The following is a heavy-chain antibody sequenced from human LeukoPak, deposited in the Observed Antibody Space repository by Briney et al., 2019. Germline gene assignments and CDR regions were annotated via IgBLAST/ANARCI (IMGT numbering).Heavy chain of an antibody. J-gene: IGHJ5*02. Sequence: SETLSLTCTVSGGSISSYYWSWIRQPPGKGLEWIGYNYTSGSTNYNPSLKSRVTISVDTSKNQFSLKLSSVTAADTAVYYCASIGSSSKNWFDPWGQGTLVTVSS. CDR2: NYTSGST. CDR1: GGSISSYY. V-gene: IGHV4-4*09. D-gene: IGHD6-6*01. CDR3: ASIGSSSKNWFDP.